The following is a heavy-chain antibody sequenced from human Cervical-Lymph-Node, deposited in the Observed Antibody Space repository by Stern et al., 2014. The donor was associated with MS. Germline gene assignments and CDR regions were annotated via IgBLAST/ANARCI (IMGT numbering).Heavy chain of an antibody. V-gene: IGHV3-23*01. Sequence: EVQLLQSGGGLVQPGGSLRLSCAASGFTFSSYAMSWVRQAPGKGLEWVSAISGSGGSTYYADSVKGRFTISRDNSKNTLYLQMNSLRAEDTAVYYCAKDRHVGSRTLGYFQHWGQGTLVTVSS. CDR2: ISGSGGST. CDR3: AKDRHVGSRTLGYFQH. D-gene: IGHD6-13*01. J-gene: IGHJ1*01. CDR1: GFTFSSYA.